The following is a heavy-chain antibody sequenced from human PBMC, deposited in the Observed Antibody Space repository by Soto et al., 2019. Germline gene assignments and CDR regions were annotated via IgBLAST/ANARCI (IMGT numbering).Heavy chain of an antibody. Sequence: QVQLVESGGGVVQPGRSLRLSCTASGSGFSALAIHWIRQPPGKGLEWVAVVFNDESTISYADSVKGRFTISRDNSKNTLYLQMNSLRAEDTAVYYCAKTWSGAHFDYWGQGTLVTVSS. CDR2: VFNDESTI. V-gene: IGHV3-30-3*02. CDR3: AKTWSGAHFDY. CDR1: GSGFSALA. D-gene: IGHD3-3*01. J-gene: IGHJ4*02.